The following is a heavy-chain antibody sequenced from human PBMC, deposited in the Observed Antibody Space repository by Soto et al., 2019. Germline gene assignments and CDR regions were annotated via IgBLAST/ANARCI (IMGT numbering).Heavy chain of an antibody. D-gene: IGHD2-21*01. CDR2: IYYSGST. V-gene: IGHV4-61*01. CDR3: ARGGISHWAYFYYMDV. CDR1: GGSVSSGSYY. Sequence: TSETLSLTCTVSGGSVSSGSYYWSWIRQPPGKGLEWIGYIYYSGSTNYNPSLKSRVTMSVDTSKNQFSLTLNSVTAADTATYYCARGGISHWAYFYYMDVWDRGTTVTV. J-gene: IGHJ6*03.